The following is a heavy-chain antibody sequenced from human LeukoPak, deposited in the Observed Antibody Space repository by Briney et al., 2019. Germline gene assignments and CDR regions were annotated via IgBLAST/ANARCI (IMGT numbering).Heavy chain of an antibody. Sequence: GGSLRLSCAASGFTFSSYSMNWVRQAPGKGLEWVSSISSSSSYIYYADSVKGRFTISRDNAKNSLYLQMNSLRAEDTAIYYCARAVIVVAAATQRNWFDPWGQGTLVTVSS. CDR1: GFTFSSYS. D-gene: IGHD2-15*01. CDR2: ISSSSSYI. J-gene: IGHJ5*02. CDR3: ARAVIVVAAATQRNWFDP. V-gene: IGHV3-21*01.